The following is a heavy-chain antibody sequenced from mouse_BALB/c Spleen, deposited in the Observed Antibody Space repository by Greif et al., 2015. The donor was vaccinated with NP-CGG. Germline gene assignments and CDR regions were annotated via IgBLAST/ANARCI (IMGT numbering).Heavy chain of an antibody. Sequence: VKLVESGAELVRPGSSVKISCKASGYAFSSYWMNWVKQRPGQGLEWIGQIYPGDGDTNYNGKFKGKATLTADKSSSTAYMQRSSLTSEDSAVYFCAREGIYYDYDVFAYWGQGTLVTVSA. CDR3: AREGIYYDYDVFAY. V-gene: IGHV1-80*01. CDR1: GYAFSSYW. D-gene: IGHD2-4*01. CDR2: IYPGDGDT. J-gene: IGHJ3*01.